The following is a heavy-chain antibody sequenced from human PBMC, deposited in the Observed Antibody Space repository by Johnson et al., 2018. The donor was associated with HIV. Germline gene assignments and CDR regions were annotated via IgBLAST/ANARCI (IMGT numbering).Heavy chain of an antibody. D-gene: IGHD3-22*01. V-gene: IGHV3-33*01. J-gene: IGHJ3*01. CDR2: MWYDGSKK. CDR1: GFTFSSYG. Sequence: QVQLVESGGGVVQPGRSLRLSCAASGFTFSSYGMHWVRQAPGKGLEWVAGMWYDGSKKDYADSVKGRFTISRDNSKNTLHLQMNSLRAEDTAVYYCARESYYDQGAFDVWGRGTMVTVSS. CDR3: ARESYYDQGAFDV.